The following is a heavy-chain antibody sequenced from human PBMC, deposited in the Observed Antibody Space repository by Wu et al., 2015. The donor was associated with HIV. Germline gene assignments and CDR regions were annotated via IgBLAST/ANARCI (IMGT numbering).Heavy chain of an antibody. J-gene: IGHJ4*02. CDR1: GYTFINNF. CDR2: INPRTDST. V-gene: IGHV1-46*01. Sequence: VQLVQSGAEVQKPGASVKISCTAFGYTFINNFLHWVRQAPGQGPEWMGVINPRTDSTTYAETFEGRLTMTRDTSKSTMYMELTSLRSDDTAIYYCARDGGRGYNYASLDYWGQGTLITVSS. D-gene: IGHD5-18*01. CDR3: ARDGGRGYNYASLDY.